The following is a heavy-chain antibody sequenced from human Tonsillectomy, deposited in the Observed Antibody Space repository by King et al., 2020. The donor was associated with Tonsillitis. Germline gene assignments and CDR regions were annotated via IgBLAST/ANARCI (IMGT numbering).Heavy chain of an antibody. D-gene: IGHD3-3*01. J-gene: IGHJ4*02. V-gene: IGHV4-39*01. Sequence: QLQESGPGLVKSSETLSLTCTVSGGSISISSYYWGWIRQPPGKGLEWIGSIYYTGSTYYNPSLKSRVTISVDTSKNQFSLKLSSVTAADTAVYYCARSYYDFWSAYHYSFDYWGQGTLVTVSS. CDR2: IYYTGST. CDR1: GGSISISSYY. CDR3: ARSYYDFWSAYHYSFDY.